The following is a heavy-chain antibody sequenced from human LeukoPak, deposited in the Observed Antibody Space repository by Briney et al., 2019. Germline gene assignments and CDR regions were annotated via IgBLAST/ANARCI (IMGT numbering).Heavy chain of an antibody. V-gene: IGHV3-7*03. Sequence: GGSLRLSCAASGSTFSSYWMSWVRQAPGKGLEWVANIKQDGSEKYYVDSVKGRFTISRDNAKNSLYLQMNSLRAEDTAVYYCARAPSDSGWYVFPPKTLYYFDYWGQGTLVTVSS. J-gene: IGHJ4*02. D-gene: IGHD6-19*01. CDR2: IKQDGSEK. CDR1: GSTFSSYW. CDR3: ARAPSDSGWYVFPPKTLYYFDY.